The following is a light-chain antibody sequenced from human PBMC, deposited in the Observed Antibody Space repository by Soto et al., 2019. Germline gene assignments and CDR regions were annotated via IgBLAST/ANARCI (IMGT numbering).Light chain of an antibody. V-gene: IGLV1-44*01. CDR1: RPNIGSNF. CDR2: SND. CDR3: ASWDDDLNGGV. Sequence: QSVLTQPPSASRTPGQRVTISCSGTRPNIGSNFVNWYQQLPGAAPKLLIHSNDQRPSGVPVRFSGSKSGASASLAISGLQSEDEADYFCASWDDDLNGGVFGGGTKLTVL. J-gene: IGLJ3*02.